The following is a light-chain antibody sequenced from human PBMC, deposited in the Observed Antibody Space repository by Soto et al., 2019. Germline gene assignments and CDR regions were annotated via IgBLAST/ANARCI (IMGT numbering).Light chain of an antibody. V-gene: IGKV3-20*01. CDR2: GAS. CDR1: QSVSSSY. CDR3: QQYGSSGT. Sequence: EIVLTHSPGTLSLSPSERDTLXDRASQSVSSSYLAWYQQKPGQAPRLLIYGASSRATGIPDRFSGSGSGTDFTLTISRLEPEDFAVYYCQQYGSSGTFGQGTKVDIK. J-gene: IGKJ1*01.